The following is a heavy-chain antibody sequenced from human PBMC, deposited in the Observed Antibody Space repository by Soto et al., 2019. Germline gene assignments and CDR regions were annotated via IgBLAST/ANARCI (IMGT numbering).Heavy chain of an antibody. J-gene: IGHJ4*02. V-gene: IGHV1-46*01. Sequence: QVQLVQSGAEVKKPGASVKVSCKASGHTLINYYMHWVRQAPGQGLDWLGKIDPSGYGTSYAERFQGRITLTSDTSTNTVYVELSSLRSEDTAIYYCAINYYDSSAYLYWGQGTLVTVSS. CDR2: IDPSGYGT. CDR1: GHTLINYY. D-gene: IGHD3-22*01. CDR3: AINYYDSSAYLY.